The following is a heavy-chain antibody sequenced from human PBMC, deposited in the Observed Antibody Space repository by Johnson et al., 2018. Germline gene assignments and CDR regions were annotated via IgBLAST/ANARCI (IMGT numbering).Heavy chain of an antibody. J-gene: IGHJ6*03. CDR1: GGSLSRNS. CDR2: VFYTGDT. Sequence: QVQLQESGPGLVKPLATXSLFCTVSGGSLSRNSWTWIRQPPGKGLAWIGNVFYTGDTNFNPSLRSRVTISIDPSKNQFPLKLTSMVAADTAVYSFSCGLRGSRGGFYYYYMDVWGEGTTVTVSS. CDR3: SCGLRGSRGGFYYYYMDV. D-gene: IGHD3-10*01. V-gene: IGHV4-59*01.